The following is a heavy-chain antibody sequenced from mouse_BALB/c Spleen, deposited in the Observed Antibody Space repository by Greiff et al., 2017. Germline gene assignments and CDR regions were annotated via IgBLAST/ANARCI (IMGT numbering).Heavy chain of an antibody. Sequence: EVNLVESGGGLVKPGGSLKLSCAASGFTFSSYAMSWVRQTPEKRLAWVASISSGGSTYYPDSVKGRFTISRDNARNILYLQMSSLRSEDTAMYYCARGGAFAYWGQGTLVTVSA. CDR3: ARGGAFAY. V-gene: IGHV5-6-5*01. J-gene: IGHJ3*01. CDR2: ISSGGST. CDR1: GFTFSSYA.